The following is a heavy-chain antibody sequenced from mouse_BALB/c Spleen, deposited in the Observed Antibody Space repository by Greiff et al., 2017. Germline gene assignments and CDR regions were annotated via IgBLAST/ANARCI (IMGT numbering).Heavy chain of an antibody. V-gene: IGHV5-4*02. CDR2: ISDGGSYT. CDR1: GFTFSDYY. CDR3: ARAGNYVSMDY. Sequence: EVKLVESGGGLVKPGGSLKLSCAASGFTFSDYYMYWVRQTPEKRLEWVATISDGGSYTYYPDSVKGRFTISRDNAKNNLYLQMSSLKSEDTAMYYCARAGNYVSMDYWGQGTSVTVSS. D-gene: IGHD2-1*01. J-gene: IGHJ4*01.